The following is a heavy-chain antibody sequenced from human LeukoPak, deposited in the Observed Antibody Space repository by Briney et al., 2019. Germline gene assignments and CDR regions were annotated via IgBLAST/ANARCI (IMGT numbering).Heavy chain of an antibody. CDR3: ARAIAVAEDY. J-gene: IGHJ4*02. Sequence: ASVEVSCKASGYTFTGYYMHWVRQAPGQGLEWMGWINPNSGGTKYAQKFQGRVTMTRDTSISTAYMELSRLRSDDTAVYYCARAIAVAEDYWGQGTLVTVSS. V-gene: IGHV1-2*02. CDR2: INPNSGGT. CDR1: GYTFTGYY. D-gene: IGHD6-19*01.